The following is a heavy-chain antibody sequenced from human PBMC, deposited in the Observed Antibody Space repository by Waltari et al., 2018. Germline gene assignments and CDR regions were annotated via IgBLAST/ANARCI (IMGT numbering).Heavy chain of an antibody. J-gene: IGHJ6*03. D-gene: IGHD6-13*01. V-gene: IGHV4-34*01. CDR2: INHSGST. Sequence: QVQLQQWGAGLLKPSETLSLTCAAYGGSFRGYYWTWIRQPPGKGLEWIGEINHSGSTNYNPSLKSRVTRSVDTSKNQFSLKLSSVTAADTAVYYCAREDSSSWYTYYYYYYMDVWGKGTTVTVSS. CDR1: GGSFRGYY. CDR3: AREDSSSWYTYYYYYYMDV.